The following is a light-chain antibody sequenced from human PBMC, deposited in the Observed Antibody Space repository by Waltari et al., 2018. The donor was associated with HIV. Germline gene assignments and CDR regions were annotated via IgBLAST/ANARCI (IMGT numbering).Light chain of an antibody. CDR2: RNN. V-gene: IGLV1-47*01. CDR3: AAWDDSLSGPI. Sequence: QSVLTQPPSASGTPGQRVTISCSGSSSRIGTNTVSWYQQLPGTAPKLLIYRNNQRPSGVPDRFSGSKSGTSASLAISGLRSEDEADYYCAAWDDSLSGPIFGGGTKLTVL. CDR1: SSRIGTNT. J-gene: IGLJ2*01.